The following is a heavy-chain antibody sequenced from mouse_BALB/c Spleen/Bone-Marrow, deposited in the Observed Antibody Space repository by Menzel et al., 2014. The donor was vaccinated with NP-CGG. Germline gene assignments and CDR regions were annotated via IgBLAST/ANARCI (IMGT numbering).Heavy chain of an antibody. CDR2: IDPYYGNT. J-gene: IGHJ3*01. CDR3: AIKSYEGGFAY. V-gene: IGHV1-39*01. CDR1: GYSFTGYN. D-gene: IGHD2-3*01. Sequence: EVQVVESGPELEKPGASVKISCKASGYSFTGYNMNWVKQSNGKRLEWIGNIDPYYGNTTYNQKFKGKATLTVDKSSSTAYMQPKSLTSEDSVVYYCAIKSYEGGFAYWGQGTLVTVSA.